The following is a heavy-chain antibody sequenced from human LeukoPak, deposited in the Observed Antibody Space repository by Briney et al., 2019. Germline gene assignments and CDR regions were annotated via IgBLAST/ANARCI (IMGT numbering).Heavy chain of an antibody. V-gene: IGHV4-31*03. CDR3: ARDQARITMVRGAAVRYFDY. CDR2: IYYSGST. Sequence: SSETLSLTCTVSGGSISSGGYYWSWIRQHPGKGLEWIWYIYYSGSTYYNPSLKSRVTISVDTSKNQFSLKLSSVTAADTAVYYCARDQARITMVRGAAVRYFDYWGQGTLVTVSS. J-gene: IGHJ4*02. CDR1: GGSISSGGYY. D-gene: IGHD3-10*01.